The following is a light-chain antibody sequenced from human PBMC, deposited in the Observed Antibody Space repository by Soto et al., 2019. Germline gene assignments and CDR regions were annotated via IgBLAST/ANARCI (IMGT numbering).Light chain of an antibody. CDR2: GAS. J-gene: IGKJ5*01. CDR1: QSLGKS. V-gene: IGKV3-15*01. CDR3: QQYKSWPPFA. Sequence: EILMTQSPATLSVSPGDSATLTCRASQSLGKSLAWYQQKAGQAPRLLIYGASTRATGIPARFSGSGSGTEFTLTISSLQSEDFSVYYCQQYKSWPPFAFGQGTRLEIK.